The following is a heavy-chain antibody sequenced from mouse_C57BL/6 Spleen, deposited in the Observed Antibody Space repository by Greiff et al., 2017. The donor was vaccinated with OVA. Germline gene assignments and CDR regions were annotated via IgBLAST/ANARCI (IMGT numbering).Heavy chain of an antibody. J-gene: IGHJ4*01. CDR2: IYWDDDK. D-gene: IGHD1-1*01. CDR3: ARRGGYYGSSFYYAMDY. CDR1: GFSLSTSGMG. V-gene: IGHV8-12*01. Sequence: QVTLKVSGPGILQSSQTLSLTCSFSGFSLSTSGMGVSWIRQPSGKGLEWLAHIYWDDDKRYNPSLKSRLTISKDTSRNQVFLKITSVDTADTSTYYCARRGGYYGSSFYYAMDYWGQGTSVTVSS.